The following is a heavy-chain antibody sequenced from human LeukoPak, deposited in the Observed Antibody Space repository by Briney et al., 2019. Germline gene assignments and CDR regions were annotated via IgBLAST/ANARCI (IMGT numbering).Heavy chain of an antibody. CDR1: GFTFSSYA. CDR3: ARGYSYIDY. J-gene: IGHJ4*02. V-gene: IGHV3-30-3*01. CDR2: ISYDGSNK. D-gene: IGHD5-18*01. Sequence: GGSLRLSCAASGFTFSSYAMHWVRQAPGKGLEWVAVISYDGSNKYYADSVKGRFTISRDNSKNTLYLQMNSLRAEDTAVYYCARGYSYIDYRGQGTLVTVSS.